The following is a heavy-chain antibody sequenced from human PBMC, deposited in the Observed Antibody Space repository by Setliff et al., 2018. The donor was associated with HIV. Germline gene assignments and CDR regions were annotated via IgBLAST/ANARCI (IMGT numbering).Heavy chain of an antibody. CDR2: IYTSGST. Sequence: KTSETLSLTCTVSGGSISSGSFYWSWMRQPAGKGLEWIGHIYTSGSTNYNPSLKSRVTISVDTSKNQFSLKLTSVTAADTAVYYCARLPSGYHYDSSDYYGYFFDYWGQGTLVTVSS. CDR1: GGSISSGSFY. CDR3: ARLPSGYHYDSSDYYGYFFDY. V-gene: IGHV4-61*09. D-gene: IGHD3-22*01. J-gene: IGHJ4*02.